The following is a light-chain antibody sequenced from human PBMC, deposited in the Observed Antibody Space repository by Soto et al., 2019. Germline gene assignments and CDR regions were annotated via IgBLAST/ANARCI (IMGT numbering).Light chain of an antibody. J-gene: IGLJ1*01. Sequence: QSALTQPRSVSGSPGQSVTISCTGTNSDIGTYNYVSWYQQHPGKAPKLMICDVSKRPSGVPDRFSGSKSGNTASLTISGLQAEDEADYYCCSYAGTYTYVFGTGTKVTVL. CDR3: CSYAGTYTYV. CDR1: NSDIGTYNY. CDR2: DVS. V-gene: IGLV2-11*01.